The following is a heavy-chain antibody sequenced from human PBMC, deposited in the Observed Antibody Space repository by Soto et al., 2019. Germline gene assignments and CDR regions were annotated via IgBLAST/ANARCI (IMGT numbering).Heavy chain of an antibody. J-gene: IGHJ4*02. D-gene: IGHD2-2*01. V-gene: IGHV5-51*01. CDR3: ARDYCSGTTCDEFDY. CDR1: GYRFTNYW. Sequence: GESLKISCKGSGYRFTNYWIGWVRQMPGKGLEWMGIIYPGDSDTRYSPSFQGQVTISADKSINTAYLQWSSLKASDTAMYYCARDYCSGTTCDEFDYSSRGTQVTGSS. CDR2: IYPGDSDT.